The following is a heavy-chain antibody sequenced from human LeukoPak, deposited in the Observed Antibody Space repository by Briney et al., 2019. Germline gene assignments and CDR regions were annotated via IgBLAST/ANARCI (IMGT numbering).Heavy chain of an antibody. D-gene: IGHD3-10*01. CDR3: ARVMSGSGSKYFDY. J-gene: IGHJ4*02. CDR1: GFTFSSSP. CDR2: ISSTGETS. V-gene: IGHV3-64*01. Sequence: PGGSLRLSCAASGFTFSSSPMHWVRQVPGKGLEYVSAISSTGETSYYANSVKDRFTISRDNSKNTLYLQMGSLRAEDMAVYYCARVMSGSGSKYFDYWGQGTLVTVSS.